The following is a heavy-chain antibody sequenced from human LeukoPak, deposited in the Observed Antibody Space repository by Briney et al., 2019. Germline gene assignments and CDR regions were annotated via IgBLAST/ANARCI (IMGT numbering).Heavy chain of an antibody. J-gene: IGHJ6*02. CDR3: ARDTLPAARRDGMDV. D-gene: IGHD2-2*01. CDR2: IYYSGST. CDR1: GGSISSYY. V-gene: IGHV4-59*01. Sequence: SETLSLTCTVSGGSISSYYWSWIRQPPGKGLEWIGYIYYSGSTNYNPSLKSRVTISVDTSKNQFSLKLSSVTAADTAVYYCARDTLPAARRDGMDVWGQGTRSPSP.